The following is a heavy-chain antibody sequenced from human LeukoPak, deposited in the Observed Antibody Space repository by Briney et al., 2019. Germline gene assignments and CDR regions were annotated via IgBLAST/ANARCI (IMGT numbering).Heavy chain of an antibody. D-gene: IGHD6-13*01. Sequence: NPSETLSLTCAVSGGSISSSVYYWGWIRQPPGKGLEWIGSIYYSGSTYYNPSLKSRVTISVDTSKNQFSLRLSSVTAADTAVYYCARNVGSSLGKIDHWGQGTLVTVSS. V-gene: IGHV4-39*01. CDR3: ARNVGSSLGKIDH. J-gene: IGHJ4*02. CDR2: IYYSGST. CDR1: GGSISSSVYY.